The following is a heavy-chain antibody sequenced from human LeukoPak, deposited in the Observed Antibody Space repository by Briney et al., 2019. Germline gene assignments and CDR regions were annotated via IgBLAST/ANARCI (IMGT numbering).Heavy chain of an antibody. V-gene: IGHV4-39*07. J-gene: IGHJ4*02. CDR2: MYDSGST. CDR3: ARDRHSSGWYPFDY. CDR1: GFTFSSYW. D-gene: IGHD6-19*01. Sequence: PGGSLRLSCAASGFTFSSYWMSWVRQPPGKGPEWIGSMYDSGSTYYNPSLKSRVTISVDTSKNQFSLKLSSVTAADTAVYYCARDRHSSGWYPFDYWGQGTLVTVSS.